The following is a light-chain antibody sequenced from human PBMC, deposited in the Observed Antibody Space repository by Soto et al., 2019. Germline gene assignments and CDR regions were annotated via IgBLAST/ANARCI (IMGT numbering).Light chain of an antibody. CDR1: QSVSSSY. CDR2: GAS. J-gene: IGKJ3*01. V-gene: IGKV3-20*01. CDR3: QQYGSSFT. Sequence: EIVLTQSPGTLSLSPGERATLSCRASQSVSSSYLAWYQQTPGQAPRLLIYGASSRATGIPDMFSGSGSGTDFTLTISRLEPEDFAVYYCQQYGSSFTFGPGTKVDIK.